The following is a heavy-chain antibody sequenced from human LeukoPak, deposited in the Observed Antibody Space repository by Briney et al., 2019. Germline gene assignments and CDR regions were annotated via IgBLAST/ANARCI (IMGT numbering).Heavy chain of an antibody. CDR3: AKVYYYDSSGYYYGLAYYFDY. CDR1: GFTISPYW. V-gene: IGHV3-7*03. CDR2: IKQDGSEK. Sequence: GGSLRLSCAASGFTISPYWMSWVRQAPGKGLEWVANIKQDGSEKYYVDSVKGRFAISRDNAKNSVYLQMNSLRAEDTAVYYCAKVYYYDSSGYYYGLAYYFDYWGQGTLVTVSS. J-gene: IGHJ4*02. D-gene: IGHD3-22*01.